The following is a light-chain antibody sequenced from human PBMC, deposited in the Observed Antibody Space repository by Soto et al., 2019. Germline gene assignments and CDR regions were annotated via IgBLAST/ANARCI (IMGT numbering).Light chain of an antibody. Sequence: DTQITQSPSSLSASVGDRISITCRASQTVSTYLNWYQQKPGKAPTLLISATSTLQSGVPSRFSGSGSGTEFTLTITSLQPEDFATYYCQQHINWPLTFGGGTKVEIK. V-gene: IGKV1-39*01. CDR1: QTVSTY. CDR2: ATS. CDR3: QQHINWPLT. J-gene: IGKJ4*01.